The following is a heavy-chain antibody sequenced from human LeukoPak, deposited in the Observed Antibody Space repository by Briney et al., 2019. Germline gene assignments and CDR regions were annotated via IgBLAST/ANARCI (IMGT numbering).Heavy chain of an antibody. J-gene: IGHJ4*02. CDR3: ARSFDYYSSGYYPCYFDY. V-gene: IGHV4-34*01. CDR2: INHGGST. CDR1: GFTFSSYA. Sequence: GSLRLSCAASGFTFSSYAMSWVRQAPGKGLEWIAEINHGGSTNHNPSLKNRVTISVDKSKNQFSLKLNSVTAADTAVYYCARSFDYYSSGYYPCYFDYWGQGTLVTVSS. D-gene: IGHD3-22*01.